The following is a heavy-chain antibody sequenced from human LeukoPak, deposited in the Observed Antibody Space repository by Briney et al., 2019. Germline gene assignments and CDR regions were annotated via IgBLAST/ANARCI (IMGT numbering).Heavy chain of an antibody. CDR3: ARGEFGDYYYFYMDV. D-gene: IGHD2/OR15-2a*01. Sequence: GGSLRLSCAAAGFTFSDYGMNWVRQAPGKGLEWVSGISGSGISTYYADSVKGRFTISRDNSKNTLYLQMNSLRVEDTAVYYCARGEFGDYYYFYMDVWGKGTTVTVSS. CDR2: ISGSGIST. J-gene: IGHJ6*03. V-gene: IGHV3-23*01. CDR1: GFTFSDYG.